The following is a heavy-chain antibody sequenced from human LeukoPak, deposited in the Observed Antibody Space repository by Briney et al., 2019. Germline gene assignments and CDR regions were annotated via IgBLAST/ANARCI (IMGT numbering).Heavy chain of an antibody. D-gene: IGHD6-19*01. Sequence: ASVKVSCKASGYTFTSYGISWVRQAPGQGLEWMGWINPNSGGTNYAQKFQGRVTMTRDTSISTAYMELSRLRSDDTAVYYCAREGIAVAGTTFDPWGQGTLVTVSS. V-gene: IGHV1-2*02. CDR1: GYTFTSYG. CDR2: INPNSGGT. J-gene: IGHJ5*02. CDR3: AREGIAVAGTTFDP.